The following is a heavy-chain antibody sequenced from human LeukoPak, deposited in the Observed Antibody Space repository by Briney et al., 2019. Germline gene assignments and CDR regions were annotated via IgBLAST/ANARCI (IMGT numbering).Heavy chain of an antibody. D-gene: IGHD1-26*01. CDR1: GYAFTDYY. Sequence: ASVKVSCKASGYAFTDYYMHWVRQAPGQGLEWMGWINPISGGTNFAQKFQGRVTMTRDTSISTAYMELSRLRSDDTAVYYCARDLRDGASPVGYWGQGTLVTVSS. J-gene: IGHJ4*02. CDR3: ARDLRDGASPVGY. V-gene: IGHV1-2*02. CDR2: INPISGGT.